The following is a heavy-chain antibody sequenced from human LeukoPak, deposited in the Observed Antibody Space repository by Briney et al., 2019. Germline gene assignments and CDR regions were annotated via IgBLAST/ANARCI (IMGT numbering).Heavy chain of an antibody. J-gene: IGHJ6*02. Sequence: GSLRLSCEGSGFTFQTYAMIWVRQAPGKGLEWVSGISGSGEITYHADSVKGRFTISRDNSKNTLYLQMNSLRAEDTAVYYCASRGGASSYVCGMDVWGLGTTVTVSS. CDR1: GFTFQTYA. CDR3: ASRGGASSYVCGMDV. CDR2: ISGSGEIT. V-gene: IGHV3-23*01. D-gene: IGHD3-16*01.